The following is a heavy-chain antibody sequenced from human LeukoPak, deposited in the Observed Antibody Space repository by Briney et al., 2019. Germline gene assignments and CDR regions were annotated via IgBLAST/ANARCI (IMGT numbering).Heavy chain of an antibody. Sequence: SVKVSCKASGGTFSSYAISWVRQAPGQGLEWMGGIIPIFGTANYAQKFQGRVTITADESTSTAYMELSSLRSEDTAVYYCVKDPFYGGNPLYYFDYWGQGTLVTVSS. CDR1: GGTFSSYA. J-gene: IGHJ4*02. D-gene: IGHD4-23*01. V-gene: IGHV1-69*13. CDR3: VKDPFYGGNPLYYFDY. CDR2: IIPIFGTA.